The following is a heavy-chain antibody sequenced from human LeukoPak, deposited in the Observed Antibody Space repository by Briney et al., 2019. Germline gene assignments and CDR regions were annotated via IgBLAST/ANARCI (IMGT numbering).Heavy chain of an antibody. D-gene: IGHD6-13*01. J-gene: IGHJ4*02. V-gene: IGHV1-8*01. CDR1: GYTFTSYD. CDR3: ARGVRQQLAEPVDY. Sequence: ASVKVSCKASGYTFTSYDINWVRQATGQGLEWMGWMNPNSGNTGYAQKFQGRVTMTRNTSISTAYMELSSLRSEDTAVYYCARGVRQQLAEPVDYWGQGTLVTVSS. CDR2: MNPNSGNT.